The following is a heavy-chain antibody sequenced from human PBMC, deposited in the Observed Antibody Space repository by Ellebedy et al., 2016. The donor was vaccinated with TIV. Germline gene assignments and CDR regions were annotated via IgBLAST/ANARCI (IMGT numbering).Heavy chain of an antibody. J-gene: IGHJ4*02. Sequence: GESLKISCAASGFTFSSYAMSWVRQAPGKGLEWVSAISGSGGSTYYADSVKGRFTISRDNSKKPLYLQMNSLRAEDTAVYYCAKDSLDSGSYYDYFDYWGQGILVTVSS. D-gene: IGHD1-26*01. V-gene: IGHV3-23*01. CDR2: ISGSGGST. CDR1: GFTFSSYA. CDR3: AKDSLDSGSYYDYFDY.